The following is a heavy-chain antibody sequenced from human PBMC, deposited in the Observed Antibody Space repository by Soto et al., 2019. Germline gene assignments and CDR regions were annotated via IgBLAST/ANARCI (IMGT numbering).Heavy chain of an antibody. V-gene: IGHV4-39*01. CDR2: IYYSGTT. Sequence: QLQLQESGPGLVKPSETLSLTCTVSGGSISSSSYYWGWIRQPPGKGLEWIGSIYYSGTTYYNPSLKSRVTLSVDTSRDQFSLNLTSVTAADAAVYYCARHGYCSGGRCSGGGFDIWGLGTMVTVSS. J-gene: IGHJ3*02. CDR3: ARHGYCSGGRCSGGGFDI. CDR1: GGSISSSSYY. D-gene: IGHD2-15*01.